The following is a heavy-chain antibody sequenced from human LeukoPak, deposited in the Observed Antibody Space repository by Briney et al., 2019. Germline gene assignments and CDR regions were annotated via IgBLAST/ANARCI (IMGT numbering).Heavy chain of an antibody. Sequence: SETLSLTCTVSGGSISSYYWSWIRQPPGKGLEWIGYIYYSGSTNYNPSLKSRVTISVDTSKNQFSLKLSSVTAADTAVYYCARMAGDLNFMRPYYYYMDVWGKGTTVTISS. CDR1: GGSISSYY. CDR2: IYYSGST. V-gene: IGHV4-59*01. D-gene: IGHD3-10*01. J-gene: IGHJ6*03. CDR3: ARMAGDLNFMRPYYYYMDV.